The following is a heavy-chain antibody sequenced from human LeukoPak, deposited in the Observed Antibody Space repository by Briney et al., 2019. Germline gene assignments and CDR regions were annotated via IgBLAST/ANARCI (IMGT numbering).Heavy chain of an antibody. Sequence: PGRSLRLSCAASGFTFGDYAMHWVRHAPGKGLEWVSGISWNSGSIGYADSVKGRFTISRDNAKNSLYLQMNSLRAEDTALYYCANEVGYWGQGTLVTVSS. J-gene: IGHJ4*02. CDR2: ISWNSGSI. CDR1: GFTFGDYA. D-gene: IGHD1-26*01. V-gene: IGHV3-9*01. CDR3: ANEVGY.